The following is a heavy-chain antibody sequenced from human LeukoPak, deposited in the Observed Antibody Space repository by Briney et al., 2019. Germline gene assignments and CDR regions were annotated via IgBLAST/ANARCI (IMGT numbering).Heavy chain of an antibody. D-gene: IGHD3-9*01. Sequence: PGGSLRLSCAASGFTFSSYSMNWVRQAPGKGLEWVSYISSSSSTIYYADSVKGRFTISRGNAKNSLYLQMNSLRAEDTAVYYCARHTGYYSSAVFDYWGQGTLVTVSS. V-gene: IGHV3-48*01. CDR3: ARHTGYYSSAVFDY. J-gene: IGHJ4*02. CDR1: GFTFSSYS. CDR2: ISSSSSTI.